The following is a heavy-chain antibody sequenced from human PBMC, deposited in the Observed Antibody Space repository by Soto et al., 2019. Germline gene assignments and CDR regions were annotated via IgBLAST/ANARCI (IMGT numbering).Heavy chain of an antibody. CDR1: GGSICSGDYY. V-gene: IGHV4-30-4*01. CDR2: IYYSGST. D-gene: IGHD2-15*01. CDR3: ATLVAAMDDYNWFHDY. Sequence: PSETLSLTCTVSGGSICSGDYYWSWIRQPPGKGLEWIGYIYYSGSTYYNPSLKSRVTISVDTSKNQFSLKLSSVTAADTAVYYCATLVAAMDDYNWFHDYWGQGTLVTVSS. J-gene: IGHJ4*02.